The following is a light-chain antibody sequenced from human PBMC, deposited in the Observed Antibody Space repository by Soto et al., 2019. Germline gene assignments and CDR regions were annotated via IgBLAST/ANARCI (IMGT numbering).Light chain of an antibody. CDR2: DAS. CDR3: QQSYSTPRD. J-gene: IGKJ5*01. Sequence: DIQMTQSPSTLSASVGDRVTITCRASQSISSWLAWYQQKPGKAPKLLIYDASTLQSGVPSRYSGSGSGTEFTLTISSLQPEDFATYYCQQSYSTPRDFGQGTRLEIK. CDR1: QSISSW. V-gene: IGKV1-5*01.